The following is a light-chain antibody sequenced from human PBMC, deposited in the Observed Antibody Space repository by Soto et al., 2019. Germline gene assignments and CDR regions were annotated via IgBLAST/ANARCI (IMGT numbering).Light chain of an antibody. CDR1: SSDIGAYNY. Sequence: QSALTQPPSASGSPGQSVTISCTGTSSDIGAYNYVSWFQQHPGEAPKLIISEVNKRPSGVPNRFSGSKSGNTASLTVSGLQAEDEAAYYCTSYGGRDNLIFGGGTKLTVL. CDR3: TSYGGRDNLI. CDR2: EVN. V-gene: IGLV2-8*01. J-gene: IGLJ2*01.